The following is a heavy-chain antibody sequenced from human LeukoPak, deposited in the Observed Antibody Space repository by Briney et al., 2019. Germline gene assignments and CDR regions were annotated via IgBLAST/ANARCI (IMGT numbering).Heavy chain of an antibody. D-gene: IGHD1-26*01. CDR3: VRIRGLGLFDY. CDR2: TYYRSQWFD. V-gene: IGHV6-1*01. J-gene: IGHJ4*02. CDR1: GDSVSNNRAS. Sequence: SQTLSLTCAISGDSVSNNRASWGWLRQSPSRGLEWLGRTYYRSQWFDDYAPSVRSRITINPDTSKNQFSLQLNSVTPEDTAVYYCVRIRGLGLFDYWGQGTLVTVSS.